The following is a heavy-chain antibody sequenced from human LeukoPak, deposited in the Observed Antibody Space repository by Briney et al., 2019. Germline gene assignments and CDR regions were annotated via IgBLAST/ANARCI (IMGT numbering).Heavy chain of an antibody. CDR1: GGTFSSYA. CDR2: IIPIFGTA. Sequence: SVKASCKASGGTFSSYAISWVRQAPGQGLEWMGGIIPIFGTANYAQKFQGRVTITTDESTSTAYMELSSLRSEDTAVYYCARLWDYSSGYNDYWGQGTLVTVSS. D-gene: IGHD3-22*01. CDR3: ARLWDYSSGYNDY. V-gene: IGHV1-69*05. J-gene: IGHJ4*02.